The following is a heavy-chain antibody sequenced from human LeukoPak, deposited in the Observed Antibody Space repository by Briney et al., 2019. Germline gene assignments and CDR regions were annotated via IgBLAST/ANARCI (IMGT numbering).Heavy chain of an antibody. CDR1: GFTFSSYS. Sequence: GGSLRLSCAASGFTFSSYSMNWVRQAQGKGPEWVSYISSSSSTIYYADSVKGRFTISGDNAKNSLYLQMNSLRAEDTAVYYCARETGGNSDYWGQGTLVTVSS. CDR3: ARETGGNSDY. J-gene: IGHJ4*02. CDR2: ISSSSSTI. V-gene: IGHV3-48*01. D-gene: IGHD4-23*01.